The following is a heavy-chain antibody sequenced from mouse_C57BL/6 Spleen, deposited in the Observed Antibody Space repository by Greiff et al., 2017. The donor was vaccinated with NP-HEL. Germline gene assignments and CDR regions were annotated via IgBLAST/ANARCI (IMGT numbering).Heavy chain of an antibody. CDR2: INPGSGGT. J-gene: IGHJ3*01. D-gene: IGHD3-3*01. Sequence: QVQLQQSGAELVRPGTSVKVSCKASGYAFTNYLIEWVKQRPGQGLEWIGVINPGSGGTNYNEKFKGKATLTAAKSSSTAYMQLSSLTSEDSEVYFCERKGLEAWFAYWGQGTLVTVSA. V-gene: IGHV1-54*01. CDR1: GYAFTNYL. CDR3: ERKGLEAWFAY.